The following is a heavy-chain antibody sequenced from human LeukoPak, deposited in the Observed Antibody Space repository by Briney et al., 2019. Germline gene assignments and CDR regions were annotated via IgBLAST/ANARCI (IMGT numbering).Heavy chain of an antibody. CDR2: INWNGDST. CDR1: GFSFDDYG. V-gene: IGHV3-20*04. J-gene: IGHJ4*02. CDR3: AKDPVLRYFDWQHIGLGLDY. Sequence: GGSLRLSCAASGFSFDDYGLTWVRQAPGKGLEWVSGINWNGDSTDYADSVKGRFTISRDNAKNSLYLQMNSLRAEDTAVYYCAKDPVLRYFDWQHIGLGLDYWGQGTLVTVSS. D-gene: IGHD3-9*01.